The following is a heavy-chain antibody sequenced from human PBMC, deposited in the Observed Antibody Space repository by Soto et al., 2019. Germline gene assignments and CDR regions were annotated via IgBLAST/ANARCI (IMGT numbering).Heavy chain of an antibody. J-gene: IGHJ3*02. CDR1: GGSISSYY. V-gene: IGHV4-59*08. CDR2: IYYSGST. D-gene: IGHD4-17*01. Sequence: SETLSLTCTVSGGSISSYYWSWIRQPPGKGLEWIGYIYYSGSTNYNPSLKSRVTISVDTSKNQFSLKLSSVTAADTAVYYCARHSGRNDSGDYYAFDIWGQGTMVTVSS. CDR3: ARHSGRNDSGDYYAFDI.